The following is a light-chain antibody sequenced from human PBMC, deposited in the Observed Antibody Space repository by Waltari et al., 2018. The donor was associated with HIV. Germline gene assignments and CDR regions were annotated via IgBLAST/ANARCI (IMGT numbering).Light chain of an antibody. Sequence: QSVLTQPPSASGTPGQRVTISCSGSSSNSGIKTVNWVQQLPGTAPKLLIYNNNQRPSGVPDRFSGSKSGTSASLAISGLQSEDEADYYCAAWDDSLMGYYVFGTGTKVTVL. V-gene: IGLV1-44*01. CDR1: SSNSGIKT. CDR2: NNN. J-gene: IGLJ1*01. CDR3: AAWDDSLMGYYV.